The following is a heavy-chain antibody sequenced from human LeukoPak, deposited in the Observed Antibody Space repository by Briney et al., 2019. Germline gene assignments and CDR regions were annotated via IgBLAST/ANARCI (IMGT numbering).Heavy chain of an antibody. CDR1: GFIFSDHW. V-gene: IGHV3-74*01. Sequence: GGSLRLSCAASGFIFSDHWMHWVRQAPGKGLVWLSRINNDGSSTIYADSVKGRFTFSRDYAENTLFLEMSSLRVEDTAVYYCVRERNNFWSGHHSIFDSWGQGTLVTVSS. CDR3: VRERNNFWSGHHSIFDS. CDR2: INNDGSST. J-gene: IGHJ4*02. D-gene: IGHD3-3*01.